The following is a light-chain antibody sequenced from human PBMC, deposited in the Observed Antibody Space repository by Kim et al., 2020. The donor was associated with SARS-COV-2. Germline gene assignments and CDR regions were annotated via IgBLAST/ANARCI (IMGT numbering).Light chain of an antibody. CDR3: QKYNSAPWT. CDR2: GAS. Sequence: DIQMTQSPSSLSASVGDRLTITCRATQGISNSLAWYQQKPGKVPKLLIYGASTLQSGVPSRFSGSGSGTDFTLTIRSLQPEDVATYYCQKYNSAPWTFGQGTKVDIK. J-gene: IGKJ1*01. V-gene: IGKV1-27*01. CDR1: QGISNS.